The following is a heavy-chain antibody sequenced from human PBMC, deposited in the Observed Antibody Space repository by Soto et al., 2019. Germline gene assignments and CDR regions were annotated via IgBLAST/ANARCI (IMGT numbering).Heavy chain of an antibody. Sequence: QVQLVESAGGVVQPGRSLRLSCAASGFTFSSYGMHWVRQAPGKGLEWVAVIWYDGSNKYYADSVKGRFTISRDNSKNTLHLQMNSLRAEDTAVYYCARERGEGDYDFWSGSRWFFDYWGQGTLVTVSS. CDR1: GFTFSSYG. V-gene: IGHV3-33*01. CDR2: IWYDGSNK. D-gene: IGHD3-3*01. CDR3: ARERGEGDYDFWSGSRWFFDY. J-gene: IGHJ4*02.